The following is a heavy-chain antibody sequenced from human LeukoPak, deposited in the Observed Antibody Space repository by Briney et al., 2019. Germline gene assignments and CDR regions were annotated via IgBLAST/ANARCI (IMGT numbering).Heavy chain of an antibody. CDR1: GFTFSSYA. CDR3: ARDLSRRGGGGMDV. Sequence: GGSLRLSCAASGFTFSSYAMHWVRQAPGKGLEWVAVISYDGSNKYYADSVKGRFTISRDNSKNTLYLQMNSLRAEDTAVYYCARDLSRRGGGGMDVWGQGTTVTVSS. D-gene: IGHD2/OR15-2a*01. J-gene: IGHJ6*02. V-gene: IGHV3-30-3*01. CDR2: ISYDGSNK.